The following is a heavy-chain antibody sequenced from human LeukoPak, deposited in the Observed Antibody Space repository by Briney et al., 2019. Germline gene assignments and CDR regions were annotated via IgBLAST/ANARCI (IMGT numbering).Heavy chain of an antibody. CDR2: IYYSGST. V-gene: IGHV4-31*03. CDR3: ARVFSSGYFRFDY. Sequence: SQTLSLTCTVSGGSISSGGYYWSWIRQHPGKGLEWIGYIYYSGSTYYNPSLKSRVTISVDTSKNQFSLKLSSVTAADTAVYYCARVFSSGYFRFDYWGQGTLVTVSS. J-gene: IGHJ4*02. D-gene: IGHD3-22*01. CDR1: GGSISSGGYY.